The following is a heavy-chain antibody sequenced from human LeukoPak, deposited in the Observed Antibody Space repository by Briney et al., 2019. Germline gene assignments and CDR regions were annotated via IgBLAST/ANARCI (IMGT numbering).Heavy chain of an antibody. Sequence: ASVTVSCKASGYTFTSYAIHWVRQAPGQGLEWMAWLNAGNGNTKYSQTFQGRVTITRDTSASIAYMELSSLRSDDTAVYYCARDLSDLISYVVPVATRGMDVWGQGTTVTVSS. J-gene: IGHJ6*02. D-gene: IGHD2-2*01. CDR1: GYTFTSYA. CDR3: ARDLSDLISYVVPVATRGMDV. V-gene: IGHV1-3*01. CDR2: LNAGNGNT.